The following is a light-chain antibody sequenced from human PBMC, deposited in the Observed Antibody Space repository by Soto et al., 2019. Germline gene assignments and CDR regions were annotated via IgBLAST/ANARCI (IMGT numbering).Light chain of an antibody. CDR1: SSDVGGYNY. J-gene: IGLJ2*01. CDR2: DVS. V-gene: IGLV2-14*01. Sequence: QSALTQPASVSGSPGQSITISCTGTSSDVGGYNYVSWYQQHPGKAPKLMIYDVSNRPSGVYNRFSGSKSGNTAALTISGLQAEDEADYYCSSYPSSSTVVFGGGTKLTVL. CDR3: SSYPSSSTVV.